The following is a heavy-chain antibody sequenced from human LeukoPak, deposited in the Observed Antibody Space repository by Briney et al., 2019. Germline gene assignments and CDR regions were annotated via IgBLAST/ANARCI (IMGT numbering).Heavy chain of an antibody. Sequence: PGGSLRLSCAASGFTFSNYAMSWVRQAPGRGLEWVSSISRSGDYAYYENSVKGRFTISRDNSKNTLYLQLDSLTAGDTAVFFCASRYYYDTDSYPPWGSFDIWGQGTMVSVSS. CDR1: GFTFSNYA. CDR2: ISRSGDYA. D-gene: IGHD3-22*01. J-gene: IGHJ3*02. CDR3: ASRYYYDTDSYPPWGSFDI. V-gene: IGHV3-23*01.